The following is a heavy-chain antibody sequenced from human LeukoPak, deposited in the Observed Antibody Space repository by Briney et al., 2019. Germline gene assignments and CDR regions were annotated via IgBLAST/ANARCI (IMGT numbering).Heavy chain of an antibody. J-gene: IGHJ4*02. D-gene: IGHD5-12*01. CDR1: GGSFSGYY. CDR3: AREATIEYFDY. V-gene: IGHV4-34*01. Sequence: SETLSLTCAVYGGSFSGYYWSWIRQPPGKGLEWIGEINHSGSTNYNPSLKSRVTISVDMSKNQFSLKLSSVTAADTAVYYCAREATIEYFDYWGQGTLVTVPS. CDR2: INHSGST.